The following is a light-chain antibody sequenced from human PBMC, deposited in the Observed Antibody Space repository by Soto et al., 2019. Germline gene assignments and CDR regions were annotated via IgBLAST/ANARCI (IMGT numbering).Light chain of an antibody. J-gene: IGKJ4*02. CDR2: LAS. CDR1: QSISNY. V-gene: IGKV1-39*01. CDR3: QQSSSTPQT. Sequence: DIQMTQSPSSLSASVGDRVTITCRASQSISNYLSWYQQKPGKAPKLLINLASILQSGVPSRFTGSGSGTDFTLAISSLQPEDVATYYCQQSSSTPQTFGGGTRVEIK.